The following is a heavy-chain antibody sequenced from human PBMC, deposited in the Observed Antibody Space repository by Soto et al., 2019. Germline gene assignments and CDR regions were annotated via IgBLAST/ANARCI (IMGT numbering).Heavy chain of an antibody. CDR2: ISRDGSSS. Sequence: PGESLKISCKVSGISFDDNAISWVRQMPGKGLEWMGRISRDGSSSSYSPSFQGHVSTYADRTTNTAYLQWSNLTTSDTAMYYCARLGPGDWGQGTLVTVSS. D-gene: IGHD7-27*01. V-gene: IGHV5-10-1*01. J-gene: IGHJ4*02. CDR1: GISFDDNA. CDR3: ARLGPGD.